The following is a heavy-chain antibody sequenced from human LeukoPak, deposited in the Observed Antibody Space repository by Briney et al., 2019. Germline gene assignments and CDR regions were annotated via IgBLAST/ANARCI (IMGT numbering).Heavy chain of an antibody. Sequence: PGGSLRLSCAASGFTFSSYRMSWVRQAPGKGLEWVANIKQDVSEKYYVDSVKGRFTISRDNAKNSLYLQMNSLRADDMAVYYCARGKNWFDPWGQGTLVTVSS. CDR1: GFTFSSYR. J-gene: IGHJ5*02. CDR2: IKQDVSEK. V-gene: IGHV3-7*01. CDR3: ARGKNWFDP.